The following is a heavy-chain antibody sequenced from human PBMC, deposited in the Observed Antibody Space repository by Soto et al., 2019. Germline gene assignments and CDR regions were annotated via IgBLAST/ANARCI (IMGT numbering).Heavy chain of an antibody. CDR1: GGTFSSYA. J-gene: IGHJ5*02. CDR2: IIPIFGTA. D-gene: IGHD2-15*01. Sequence: QVQLVQSGAEVKKPGSSVKVSCKASGGTFSSYAISWVRQAPGQGLEWMGGIIPIFGTANYAQKFQGRVKITADNSTRTAYVELSGLRSEDTAVYYCAGDCSGGSCSSWGGWFDPWGQGTLVTVSS. V-gene: IGHV1-69*14. CDR3: AGDCSGGSCSSWGGWFDP.